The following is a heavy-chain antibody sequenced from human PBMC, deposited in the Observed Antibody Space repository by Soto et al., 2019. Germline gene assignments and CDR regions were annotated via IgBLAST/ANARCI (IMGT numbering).Heavy chain of an antibody. CDR3: ARDSIAAAGTDY. Sequence: SVKVSCKASGGTFSSYTIAWVRQAPGQGLEWVGEIIPLFGTTNYVEKFQGRLTITADASTSTAYMELSSLRSEDTAMYYCARDSIAAAGTDYWGQGTLVTVSS. CDR2: IIPLFGTT. J-gene: IGHJ4*02. D-gene: IGHD6-13*01. CDR1: GGTFSSYT. V-gene: IGHV1-69*13.